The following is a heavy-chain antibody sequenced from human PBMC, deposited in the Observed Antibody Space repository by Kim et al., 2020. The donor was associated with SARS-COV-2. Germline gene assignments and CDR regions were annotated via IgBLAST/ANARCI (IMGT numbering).Heavy chain of an antibody. Sequence: DSGRGRFTVTRNESKNTLYLQMNSLRAGDTAVCYCAKEMSSGSGSNVFDYWGQGTLVTVSS. J-gene: IGHJ4*02. V-gene: IGHV3-33*03. D-gene: IGHD3-10*01. CDR3: AKEMSSGSGSNVFDY.